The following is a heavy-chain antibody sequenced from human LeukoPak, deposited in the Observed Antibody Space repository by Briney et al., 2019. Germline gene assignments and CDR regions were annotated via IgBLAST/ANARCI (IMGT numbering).Heavy chain of an antibody. D-gene: IGHD3-10*01. J-gene: IGHJ4*02. CDR1: GFTFNKAW. CDR3: TTSGTPFEY. Sequence: GGSLRLSCAASGFTFNKAWMSWVRLAPGKGLEWVGRIKNKGDGGTTDYAAPVKGRFTVSRDDSKSTLYMQMNSLKTEDTAVYYCTTSGTPFEYWGQGTLVTVSS. V-gene: IGHV3-15*01. CDR2: IKNKGDGGTT.